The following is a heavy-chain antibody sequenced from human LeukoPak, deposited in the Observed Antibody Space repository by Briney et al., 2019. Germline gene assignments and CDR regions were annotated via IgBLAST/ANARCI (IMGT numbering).Heavy chain of an antibody. CDR1: GFTFSRYA. V-gene: IGHV3-23*01. D-gene: IGHD3-10*01. J-gene: IGHJ4*02. Sequence: GGSLRLSCAASGFTFSRYAMSWVRQAPGKGLEWVSAISGSGGSTYYADSVKGRFTISRDNSKNTLYLQMNSLRAEDTAVYYCANFGSGSYVGGFDYWGQGTLVTVSS. CDR3: ANFGSGSYVGGFDY. CDR2: ISGSGGST.